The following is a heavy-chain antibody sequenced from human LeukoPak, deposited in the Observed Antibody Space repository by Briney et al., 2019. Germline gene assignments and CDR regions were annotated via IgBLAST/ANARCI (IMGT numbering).Heavy chain of an antibody. J-gene: IGHJ4*02. CDR1: GFIFSDYA. Sequence: PGGSLRLSCAASGFIFSDYAMHWIRQAPGKGLNWVAVISRDGTYTNHADSVKGRFTISRDNSKNSLYLQMDSLTTEDTAVYYCARDGGDATAGNCWGQGALVTVSS. V-gene: IGHV3-30-3*01. D-gene: IGHD2-15*01. CDR2: ISRDGTYT. CDR3: ARDGGDATAGNC.